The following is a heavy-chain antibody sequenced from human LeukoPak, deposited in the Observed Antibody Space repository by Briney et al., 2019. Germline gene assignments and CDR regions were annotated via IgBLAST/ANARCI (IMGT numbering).Heavy chain of an antibody. CDR3: ARDGRIAAAGRPFYYYMDV. V-gene: IGHV1-46*01. J-gene: IGHJ6*03. D-gene: IGHD6-13*01. CDR1: GYTFTSYY. Sequence: GASVKVSRKASGYTFTSYYMHWVRQAPGQGLEWMGIINPSGGSTSYAQKFQGRVTMTRDMSTSTVYMELSSLRSEDTAVYYCARDGRIAAAGRPFYYYMDVWGKGTTVTVSS. CDR2: INPSGGST.